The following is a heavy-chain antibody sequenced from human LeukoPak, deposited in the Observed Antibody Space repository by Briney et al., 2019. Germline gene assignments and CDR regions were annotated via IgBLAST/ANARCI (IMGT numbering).Heavy chain of an antibody. D-gene: IGHD3-9*01. V-gene: IGHV1-69*05. CDR2: IIPIFGTA. CDR3: ARGAQLRYSDWLLFG. Sequence: GSSLKVSCKASGGTFSSYAISWVLQAPGQGLEWMGGIIPIFGTANYAQKFQGRVTITTDESTSTAYMELSSLRSEDTAVYYCARGAQLRYSDWLLFGWGQGTLVTVSS. J-gene: IGHJ4*02. CDR1: GGTFSSYA.